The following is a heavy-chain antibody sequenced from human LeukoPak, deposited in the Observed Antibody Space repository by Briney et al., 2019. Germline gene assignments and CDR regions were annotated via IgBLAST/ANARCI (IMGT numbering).Heavy chain of an antibody. J-gene: IGHJ5*02. V-gene: IGHV1-69*05. D-gene: IGHD5-18*01. Sequence: SVKVSCKASGGTFSSYAISWVRQAPGQGLEWMGRIIPIFGTANYAQKFQGRVTITTDGSTSTAYMELSSLRSEDTAVYYCARGGYSYGYVGGFDPWGQGTLVTVSS. CDR2: IIPIFGTA. CDR1: GGTFSSYA. CDR3: ARGGYSYGYVGGFDP.